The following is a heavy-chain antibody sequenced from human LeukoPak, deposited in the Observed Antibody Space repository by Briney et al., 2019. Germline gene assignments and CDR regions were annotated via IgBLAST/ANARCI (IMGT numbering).Heavy chain of an antibody. CDR2: ISSSANAV. CDR1: GFSLINYE. V-gene: IGHV3-48*03. J-gene: IGHJ4*02. Sequence: GGSLRLSCAASGFSLINYEMNWVRQAPGKGLEWVSYISSSANAVYYADSVQGRFSISRDSAKKSLYLQMNSLRAEDTAVYHCARGSARGTYLYYFDYWGQGTLVTVSS. CDR3: ARGSARGTYLYYFDY.